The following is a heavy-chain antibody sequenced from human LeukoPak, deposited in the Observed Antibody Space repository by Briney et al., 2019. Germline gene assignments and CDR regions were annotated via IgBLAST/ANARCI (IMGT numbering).Heavy chain of an antibody. Sequence: ASVTVSCKASGDTSNTYSISWVRQAPGQRLEWMGRIIPILGVANDAQKFQGRVTITADLSPSTVYMELSSLTSEDTAVYYCARDGEEYYYDSSGLYYFDSWGQGTLVTVSS. V-gene: IGHV1-69*04. D-gene: IGHD3-22*01. CDR1: GDTSNTYS. CDR3: ARDGEEYYYDSSGLYYFDS. J-gene: IGHJ4*02. CDR2: IIPILGVA.